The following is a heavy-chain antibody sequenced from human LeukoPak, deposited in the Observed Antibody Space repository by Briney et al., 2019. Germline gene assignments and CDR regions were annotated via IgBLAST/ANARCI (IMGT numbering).Heavy chain of an antibody. Sequence: NASETLSPTCAVYGVSASGYYGTWIRQFPGRGLEWIGEINLSGSPKYNPSLKSRVSISVDASKNQIFLTLTSVTAADTATYYCVTTAGYSGYDWGWFSDYYLAVWGTGTTV. CDR3: VTTAGYSGYDWGWFSDYYLAV. CDR1: GVSASGYY. CDR2: INLSGSP. V-gene: IGHV4-34*01. J-gene: IGHJ6*03. D-gene: IGHD5-12*01.